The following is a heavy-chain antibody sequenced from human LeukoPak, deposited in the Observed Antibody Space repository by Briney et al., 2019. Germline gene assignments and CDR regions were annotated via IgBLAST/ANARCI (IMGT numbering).Heavy chain of an antibody. V-gene: IGHV3-49*04. J-gene: IGHJ4*02. D-gene: IGHD5-12*01. CDR1: GFTFDDYA. CDR2: IRSKAYGGTT. CDR3: TRHRGGYSGSDFAY. Sequence: PGGSLRLSCTVSGFTFDDYAMTWVRQAPGKGLELGGFIRSKAYGGTTEFAASVKGRFTISRDDPKSIAYLQMKSLKIEDTGVYYCTRHRGGYSGSDFAYWGQGTLVTVSP.